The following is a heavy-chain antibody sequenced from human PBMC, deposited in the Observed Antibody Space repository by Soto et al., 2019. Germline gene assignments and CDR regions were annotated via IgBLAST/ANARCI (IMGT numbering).Heavy chain of an antibody. Sequence: QVQLQESGPGLVKPSETLSLTCTVSGGSISSYYWSWVRQPPGKGLDWIGYIYYSGSTNYNPSLKSRVTISVDTSKNQFSLKLSSVTAADTAVHYCARRYGRNFDYWGQGTLVTVSS. CDR2: IYYSGST. V-gene: IGHV4-59*01. CDR1: GGSISSYY. D-gene: IGHD1-20*01. CDR3: ARRYGRNFDY. J-gene: IGHJ4*02.